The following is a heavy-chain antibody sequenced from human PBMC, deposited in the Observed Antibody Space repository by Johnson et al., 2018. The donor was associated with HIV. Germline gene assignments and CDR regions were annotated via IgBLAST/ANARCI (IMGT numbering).Heavy chain of an antibody. D-gene: IGHD6-13*01. CDR3: AKDSSTTSGYSSSWYVSGAFDI. CDR1: GFTFGDYA. Sequence: EVQLVESGGGLVQPWRSLRLSCTASGFTFGDYAMSWVRQAPGKGLEWVGFIRSKAYGGTTEYAASVKGRFTISRDSSKNTLYLQMNSLRAEDTAVYYCAKDSSTTSGYSSSWYVSGAFDIWGQGTMVTVSS. CDR2: IRSKAYGGTT. V-gene: IGHV3-49*04. J-gene: IGHJ3*02.